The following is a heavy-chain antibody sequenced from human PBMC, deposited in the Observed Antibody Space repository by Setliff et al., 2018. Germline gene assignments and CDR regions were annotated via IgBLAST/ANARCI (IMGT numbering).Heavy chain of an antibody. D-gene: IGHD6-6*01. CDR2: LDWDDDK. V-gene: IGHV2-70*04. Sequence: SGPTLANPTQTLTLTCNFSGFSLSTTETHVSWIRQPPGKAPEWLVRLDWDDDKFYNTSLRSRLTLSKDTSKNPVILTMTNMDPADTATYYCARLPHLVQNNGASNHAFDVWGPGAVVTVS. J-gene: IGHJ3*01. CDR3: ARLPHLVQNNGASNHAFDV. CDR1: GFSLSTTETH.